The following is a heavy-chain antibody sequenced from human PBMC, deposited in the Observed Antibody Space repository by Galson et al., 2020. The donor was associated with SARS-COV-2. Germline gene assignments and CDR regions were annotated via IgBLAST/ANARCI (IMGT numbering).Heavy chain of an antibody. Sequence: SLKISCAASGFTFSSYAMHWVRQAPGKGLEWVAVISYDGSNKYYADSVKGRFTISRDNSKNTLYLQMNSLRAEDTAVYYCARDQVTAYFDYWGQGTLVTVSS. V-gene: IGHV3-30*01. CDR2: ISYDGSNK. J-gene: IGHJ4*02. D-gene: IGHD2-21*02. CDR3: ARDQVTAYFDY. CDR1: GFTFSSYA.